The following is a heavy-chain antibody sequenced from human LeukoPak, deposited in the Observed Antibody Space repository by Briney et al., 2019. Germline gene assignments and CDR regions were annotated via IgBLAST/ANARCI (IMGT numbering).Heavy chain of an antibody. D-gene: IGHD4-17*01. V-gene: IGHV3-74*01. J-gene: IGHJ2*01. Sequence: PGGSLRLSCAASGFTFSSYWMHWVRQAPGKGLVWVSHINSDGSSTSYAASVKGRFTISRDNAKNTLYLQMNSLRAEDTAVYYCARDPTATTHYWYFDLWGRGTLITVSS. CDR1: GFTFSSYW. CDR3: ARDPTATTHYWYFDL. CDR2: INSDGSST.